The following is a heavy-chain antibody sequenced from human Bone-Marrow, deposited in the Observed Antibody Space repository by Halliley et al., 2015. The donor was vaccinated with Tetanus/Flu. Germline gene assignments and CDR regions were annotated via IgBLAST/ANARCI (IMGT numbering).Heavy chain of an antibody. Sequence: TLSLTCTVSGGSISGYYWGWIRQPPGKGLEWIGNVYDTGSTYYNPSLKSRVTISVDTSKNQFSLKLSSVTAADTAVYYCARLDTSREENAFDIWGQGTMVTVSS. CDR2: VYDTGST. CDR1: GGSISGYY. V-gene: IGHV4-39*01. D-gene: IGHD3-16*01. CDR3: ARLDTSREENAFDI. J-gene: IGHJ3*02.